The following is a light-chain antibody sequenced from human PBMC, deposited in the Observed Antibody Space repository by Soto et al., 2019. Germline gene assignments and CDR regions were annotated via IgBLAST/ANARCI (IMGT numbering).Light chain of an antibody. Sequence: EIMVTQSPATVSVSQRASATLYCRSSQNIRNNLAWYQQKPGQAPRLLFSDTSTRATTVPARFNGSGSGTEFSFAISNLQSEDFAVYYCHQRQYWPPIPVGQGRRLAIK. CDR3: HQRQYWPPIP. V-gene: IGKV3-15*01. J-gene: IGKJ5*01. CDR2: DTS. CDR1: QNIRNN.